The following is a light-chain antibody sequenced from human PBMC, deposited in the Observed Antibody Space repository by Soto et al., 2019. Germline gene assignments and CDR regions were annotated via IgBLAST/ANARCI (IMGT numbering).Light chain of an antibody. CDR2: D. Sequence: DIQMTQSPSSLSASVGDRVTITCQASQDINRYLHWSQQKPGKAPKVLICDVDPGVPSTFSGGGSGTDFTFTITNLQPEDIATYNCQRSHSLPRPFGQGAKLGIQ. J-gene: IGKJ2*01. CDR1: QDINRY. CDR3: QRSHSLPRP. V-gene: IGKV1-33*01.